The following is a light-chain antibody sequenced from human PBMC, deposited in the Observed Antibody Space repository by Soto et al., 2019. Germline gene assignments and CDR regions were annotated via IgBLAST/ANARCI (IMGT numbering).Light chain of an antibody. CDR1: QSVGSN. CDR3: QHYKA. Sequence: EIIMTQSPATLSVSPGERATLSCRASQSVGSNLAWYQQRPGQAPRLLIYGASTRATGVPARFRGSGSGTEFTLTVNRLEPEDFAVYYCQHYKAFGGGTKVDIK. V-gene: IGKV3-15*01. J-gene: IGKJ4*01. CDR2: GAS.